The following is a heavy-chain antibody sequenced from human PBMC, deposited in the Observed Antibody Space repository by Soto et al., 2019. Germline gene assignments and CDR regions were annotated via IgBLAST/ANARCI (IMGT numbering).Heavy chain of an antibody. V-gene: IGHV3-7*01. Sequence: EVQLVESGGGLVQPGGSLRLSCGASGFTFNIYWMTWVRQPPGKGLEWVANINQDGSEKYYVDSVKGRFTISRDNARNSLYLQINSLRAEDTAMYYCARDRSGTYLDWGQGTLVTVSS. CDR3: ARDRSGTYLD. CDR1: GFTFNIYW. J-gene: IGHJ4*02. CDR2: INQDGSEK. D-gene: IGHD1-26*01.